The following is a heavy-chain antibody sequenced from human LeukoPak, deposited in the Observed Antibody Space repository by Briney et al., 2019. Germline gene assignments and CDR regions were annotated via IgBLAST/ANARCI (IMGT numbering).Heavy chain of an antibody. Sequence: GGSLRLYCAAAGFTFSSYAMSWVRQAPGQGLPWVSAISGSGGSTYYADSVKGRFTISRDNSKNTLYLQMNSLRAEDTAVYYCAKEVSGYSSSWYLYWGQGTLVTVSS. V-gene: IGHV3-23*01. D-gene: IGHD6-13*01. CDR2: ISGSGGST. CDR1: GFTFSSYA. CDR3: AKEVSGYSSSWYLY. J-gene: IGHJ4*02.